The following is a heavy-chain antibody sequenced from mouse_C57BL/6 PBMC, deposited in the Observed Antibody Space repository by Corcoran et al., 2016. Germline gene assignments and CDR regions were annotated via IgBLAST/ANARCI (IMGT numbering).Heavy chain of an antibody. J-gene: IGHJ4*01. CDR1: GYTFTDYY. CDR2: INPYNGVT. CDR3: ARYGITTVEHGALDY. D-gene: IGHD1-1*01. Sequence: ELELQRSGPGPVKPGSSVKMSCTASGYTFTDYYTNWVKQSHGKGLEWCGVINPYNGVTSYNQKFKGKATLTVDKSSSTAYMELNSLTSEDSAVYYGARYGITTVEHGALDYWGQGPSVTVSP. V-gene: IGHV1-19*01.